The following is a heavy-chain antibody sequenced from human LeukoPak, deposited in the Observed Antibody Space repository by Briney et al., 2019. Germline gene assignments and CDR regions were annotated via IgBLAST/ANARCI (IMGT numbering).Heavy chain of an antibody. V-gene: IGHV3-30*04. Sequence: GVSLRLSCAASGFTFSTYTMHWVRQAPAKGLEWVAVISYDGSNRYYADSLKGRFTISRDNSKNTLYLQMSSLRPDDTAIYYCARGTGYTYAFTGRERTKSRLDYWGQGTLVTVSS. CDR1: GFTFSTYT. CDR3: ARGTGYTYAFTGRERTKSRLDY. CDR2: ISYDGSNR. D-gene: IGHD3-16*01. J-gene: IGHJ4*02.